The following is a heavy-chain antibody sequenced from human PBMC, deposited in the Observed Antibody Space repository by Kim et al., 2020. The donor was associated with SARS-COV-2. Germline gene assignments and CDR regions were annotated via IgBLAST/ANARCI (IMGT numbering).Heavy chain of an antibody. J-gene: IGHJ3*02. Sequence: SVKVSCKASGGTFSSYAISWVRQAPGQGLEWMGGIIPIFGTANYAQKFQGRVTITADESTSTAYMELSSLRSEDTAVYYCARNGDYYDSRTVVVIWGQGTMVTVSS. CDR3: ARNGDYYDSRTVVVI. CDR1: GGTFSSYA. V-gene: IGHV1-69*13. D-gene: IGHD3-22*01. CDR2: IIPIFGTA.